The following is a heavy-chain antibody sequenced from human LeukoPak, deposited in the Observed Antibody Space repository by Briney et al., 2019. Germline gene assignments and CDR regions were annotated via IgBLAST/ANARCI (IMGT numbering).Heavy chain of an antibody. CDR3: ARGTPSSSGWLYYGMDV. CDR2: ISYDGSNK. J-gene: IGHJ6*02. V-gene: IGHV3-30-3*01. CDR1: GFTFSSYA. D-gene: IGHD6-19*01. Sequence: PGRSLRLSCAASGFTFSSYAMHWVRQAPGKGLEWVAVISYDGSNKYYADSVKGRFTIYRDNSKNTLYLQMNSLRAEDTAVYYCARGTPSSSGWLYYGMDVWGQGTTVTVSS.